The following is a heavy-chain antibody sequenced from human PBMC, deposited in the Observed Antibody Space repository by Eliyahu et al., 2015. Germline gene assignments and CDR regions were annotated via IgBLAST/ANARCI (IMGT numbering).Heavy chain of an antibody. CDR1: NXXIXXXX. Sequence: QVQLQESGPGLVKPSETLSLTCTVSNXXIXXXXWTLXRQPPGKGLEWIGYXYYSGSTSYNPSLKSRDTISQDTSKNQFSLKLSSVTTADTAVYYCARTPAEVGELFPYYNFYYYMDVWGKGTTVTVSS. J-gene: IGHJ6*03. CDR2: XYYSGST. V-gene: IGHV4-59*01. CDR3: ARTPAEVGELFPYYNFYYYMDV. D-gene: IGHD3-10*01.